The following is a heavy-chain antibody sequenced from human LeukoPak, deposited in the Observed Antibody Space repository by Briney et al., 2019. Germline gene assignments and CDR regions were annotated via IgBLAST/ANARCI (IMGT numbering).Heavy chain of an antibody. CDR2: IKQDGTEQ. CDR3: ARDYSG. Sequence: GGSLRLSCAASGFTFSSYWMSWVRQAPGKGLEWLANIKQDGTEQNYQNSVKGRFTISRDNAKNSLYLQMNSLRVEDTAVYYCARDYSGWGQGTLVTVSS. J-gene: IGHJ4*02. V-gene: IGHV3-7*01. D-gene: IGHD1-26*01. CDR1: GFTFSSYW.